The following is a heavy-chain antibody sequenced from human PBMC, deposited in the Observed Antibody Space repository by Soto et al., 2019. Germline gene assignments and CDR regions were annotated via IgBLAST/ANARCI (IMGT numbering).Heavy chain of an antibody. V-gene: IGHV3-30*18. D-gene: IGHD6-13*01. CDR2: ISYDGSNK. J-gene: IGHJ4*02. CDR3: AKDLWAAAGFHY. CDR1: GFTFSSYG. Sequence: RLSCAASGFTFSSYGMHWVRQAPGKGLEWVAVISYDGSNKYYADSVKGRFTISRDNSKNTPHLQMNSLRAEDTAVYYCAKDLWAAAGFHYWGQGTLVTVSS.